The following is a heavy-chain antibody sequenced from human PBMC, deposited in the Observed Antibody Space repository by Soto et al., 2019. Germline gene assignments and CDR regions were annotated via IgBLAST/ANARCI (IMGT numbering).Heavy chain of an antibody. Sequence: SETLSLTCTVSGGSISSYYWSWIRQPPGKGLEWIGYIYYSGSTNYNPSLKSRVTISVDTSKNQFSLKLSSVTAADTAVYYCARDFYDYDFWRRTKRKNENYYYYYMDVWGKGTTVTVSS. D-gene: IGHD3-3*01. V-gene: IGHV4-59*01. CDR3: ARDFYDYDFWRRTKRKNENYYYYYMDV. CDR2: IYYSGST. CDR1: GGSISSYY. J-gene: IGHJ6*03.